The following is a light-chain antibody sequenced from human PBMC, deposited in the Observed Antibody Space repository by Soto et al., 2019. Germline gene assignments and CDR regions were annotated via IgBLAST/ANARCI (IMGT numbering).Light chain of an antibody. V-gene: IGLV1-40*01. J-gene: IGLJ3*02. CDR3: QSYDSSLSGLWV. CDR2: GNT. CDR1: SSNIGAGYD. Sequence: QSVLTQPPSVSGAPGQRVTISCTGSSSNIGAGYDVHWYQQLPGTAPKLLIYGNTNRPSGVPDRFSGSKSDTSASLAITGPSASLAITGLQAEDEADYYCQSYDSSLSGLWVFGGGTKLTVL.